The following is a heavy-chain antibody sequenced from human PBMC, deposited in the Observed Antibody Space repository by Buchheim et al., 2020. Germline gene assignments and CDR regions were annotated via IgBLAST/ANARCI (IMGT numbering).Heavy chain of an antibody. CDR3: ARGGLLRTRFLEWLALAHYFDY. CDR2: INHSGRT. D-gene: IGHD3-3*01. Sequence: QVQLQQWGAGLLKPSETLSLTCAVYGGSFSGYYWSWIRQPPGKGLEWIGEINHSGRTNYNPSLKSRVTISVDTSKNQFSLKLSSVTAADTAVYYCARGGLLRTRFLEWLALAHYFDYWGQGTL. CDR1: GGSFSGYY. J-gene: IGHJ4*02. V-gene: IGHV4-34*01.